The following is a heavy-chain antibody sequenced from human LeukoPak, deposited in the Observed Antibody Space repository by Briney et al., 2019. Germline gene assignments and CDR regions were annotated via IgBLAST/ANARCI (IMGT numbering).Heavy chain of an antibody. CDR2: ISSSSSYI. D-gene: IGHD6-19*01. V-gene: IGHV3-11*06. CDR1: GFTFSDYY. J-gene: IGHJ5*02. Sequence: GGSLRLSCAGSGFTFSDYYMTWIRQAPGKGLEWVSSISSSSSYIYYADSVKGRFTISRDNAKNSLYLQMNSLRAEDTAVYYCARAYSSGWYNWFDPWGQGTLVTVSS. CDR3: ARAYSSGWYNWFDP.